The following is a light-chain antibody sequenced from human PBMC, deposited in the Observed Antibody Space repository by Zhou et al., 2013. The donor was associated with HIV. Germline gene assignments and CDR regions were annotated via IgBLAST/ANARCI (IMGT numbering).Light chain of an antibody. J-gene: IGKJ1*01. CDR1: QYISSW. CDR2: KAS. CDR3: QQYNSYPWT. V-gene: IGKV1-5*03. Sequence: DIQMTQSPSTLSASVGDRVTITCRASQYISSWLAWYHQKPGKAPKVLIYKASSLETGVPSRFSGSGSGTEFTLTISSLQPDDFGTYFCQQYNSYPWTFGQGTRVEI.